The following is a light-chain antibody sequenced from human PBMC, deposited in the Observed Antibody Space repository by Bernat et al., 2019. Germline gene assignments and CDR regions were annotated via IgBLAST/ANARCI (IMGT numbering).Light chain of an antibody. CDR2: DAF. J-gene: IGKJ1*01. Sequence: RATLSCRASQSVRTFLAWYQQTPAQAPSLLIYDAFRGATGIPDRFSGSGSGTDFTLTISSLQPVDFGADYCIQGYSTPWTFGQGTKVEIK. CDR3: IQGYSTPWT. CDR1: QSVRTF. V-gene: IGKV3/OR2-268*02.